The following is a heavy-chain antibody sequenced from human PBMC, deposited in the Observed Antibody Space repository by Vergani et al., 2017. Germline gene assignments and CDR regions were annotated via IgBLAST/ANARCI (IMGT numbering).Heavy chain of an antibody. CDR2: IDHTGRP. D-gene: IGHD4-11*01. Sequence: QVQLQQWGGGLLKPSETLSLTCVVNGGSFTSYHWTWIRQSPGEGLEWVGDIDHTGRPDYNPYLKSRLTMSVDKSRNQFSLTLNSVPATDTAIYFWARVNTETNGHLYYYYYMDVWGQGTAVTVS. J-gene: IGHJ6*03. V-gene: IGHV4-34*01. CDR1: GGSFTSYH. CDR3: ARVNTETNGHLYYYYYMDV.